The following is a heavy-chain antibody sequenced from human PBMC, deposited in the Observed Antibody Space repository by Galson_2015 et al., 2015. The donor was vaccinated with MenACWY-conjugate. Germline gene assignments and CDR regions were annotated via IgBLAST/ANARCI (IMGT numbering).Heavy chain of an antibody. Sequence: SVKVSCKASGYTFTSNDLNWVRQASGQGLEWVGWMNPSSGRSGSAKKLQGRVTLTRDTSISTAYIELNSLTSEDTAIYYCARSACNGDGCWYFDSWGQGTLVTVSS. J-gene: IGHJ4*02. CDR2: MNPSSGRS. CDR3: ARSACNGDGCWYFDS. V-gene: IGHV1-8*02. D-gene: IGHD2-15*01. CDR1: GYTFTSND.